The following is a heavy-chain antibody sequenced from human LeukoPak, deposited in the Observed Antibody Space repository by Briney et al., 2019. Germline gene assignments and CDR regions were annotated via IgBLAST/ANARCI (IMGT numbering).Heavy chain of an antibody. CDR1: GFTFGDYG. CDR2: INWNGGST. D-gene: IGHD6-13*01. V-gene: IGHV3-20*04. Sequence: GGSLRLSCAASGFTFGDYGMSWVRQAPGKGLEWVSGINWNGGSTVYADSVKGRFTISRDNAKNSLYLQMHSLRAEDTALYSCASGKRRSSWSKSDYWGQGTLVTVSS. CDR3: ASGKRRSSWSKSDY. J-gene: IGHJ4*02.